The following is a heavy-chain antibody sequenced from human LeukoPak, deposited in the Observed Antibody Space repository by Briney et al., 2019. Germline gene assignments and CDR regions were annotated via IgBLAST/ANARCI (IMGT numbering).Heavy chain of an antibody. CDR2: MFYSGST. V-gene: IGHV4-39*01. Sequence: SETLSLTCTVSGDSISSSSYYWGWLRQPPGKGLEWIGSMFYSGSTYYNPSLKSRVAISVDTSKNQFSLKLSSVTAADTAVYYCARQRSHYYDSSGYYGWFDPWGQGTLVTVSS. CDR1: GDSISSSSYY. J-gene: IGHJ5*02. CDR3: ARQRSHYYDSSGYYGWFDP. D-gene: IGHD3-22*01.